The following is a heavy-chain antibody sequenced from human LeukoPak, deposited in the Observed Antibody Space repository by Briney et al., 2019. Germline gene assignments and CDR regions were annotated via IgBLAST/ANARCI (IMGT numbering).Heavy chain of an antibody. CDR3: ARGWVATNFFDY. D-gene: IGHD5-24*01. Sequence: SETLSLTCTVSGGSISSYYWSWIRQPPGKGLEWIGYIYYSGSTNYNPSLKSRVTISVDTSKNQFSLKLSSVTAADTAVYYCARGWVATNFFDYWGQGTLVTVSS. CDR2: IYYSGST. CDR1: GGSISSYY. J-gene: IGHJ4*02. V-gene: IGHV4-59*12.